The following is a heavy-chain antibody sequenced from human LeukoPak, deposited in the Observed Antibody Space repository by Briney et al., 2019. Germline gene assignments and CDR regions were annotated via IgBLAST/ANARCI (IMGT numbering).Heavy chain of an antibody. D-gene: IGHD3-10*01. CDR1: GFTVSKNS. V-gene: IGHV3-66*01. CDR3: ARGDGSGSFYAPFDY. J-gene: IGHJ4*02. Sequence: GGSLRLSCAASGFTVSKNSMTWVRQAPGKGLEWVSIIFSGGSIYYADSVKGRFTISRDNSRNKVSLQMNSLRVEDTAVYYCARGDGSGSFYAPFDYWGQGTLVTVSS. CDR2: IFSGGSI.